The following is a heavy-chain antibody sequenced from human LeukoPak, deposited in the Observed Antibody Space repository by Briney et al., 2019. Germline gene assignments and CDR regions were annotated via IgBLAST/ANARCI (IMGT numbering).Heavy chain of an antibody. CDR1: GYTFTSYY. CDR2: INPNSGGT. CDR3: ARPLGFSSPADYYYMDV. V-gene: IGHV1-2*02. Sequence: ASVKVSCKASGYTFTSYYMHWVRQAPGQGLEWMGWINPNSGGTNYAQKFQGRVTMTRDTSISTAYMELSRLRSDDTAVYYCARPLGFSSPADYYYMDVWGKGTTVTVSS. D-gene: IGHD6-13*01. J-gene: IGHJ6*03.